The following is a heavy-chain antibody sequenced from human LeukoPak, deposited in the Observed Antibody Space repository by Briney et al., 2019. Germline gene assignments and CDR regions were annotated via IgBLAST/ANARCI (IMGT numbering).Heavy chain of an antibody. D-gene: IGHD2-2*01. V-gene: IGHV4-34*01. CDR1: GFTFSSYA. CDR3: ARTQPGSYFGSKRDAFDI. Sequence: GSLRLSCAASGFTFSSYAMSWVRQPPGKGLEWIGEINHSGSTNYNPSLKSRVTISVDTSKNQFSLKLSSVTAADTAVYYCARTQPGSYFGSKRDAFDIWGQGTMVTVSS. J-gene: IGHJ3*02. CDR2: INHSGST.